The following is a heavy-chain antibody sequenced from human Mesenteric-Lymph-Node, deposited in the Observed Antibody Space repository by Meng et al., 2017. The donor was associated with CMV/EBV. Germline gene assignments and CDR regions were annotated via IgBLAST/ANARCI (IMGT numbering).Heavy chain of an antibody. V-gene: IGHV4-59*05. CDR3: ASLGIAVAGR. J-gene: IGHJ4*02. CDR2: IYYSGST. Sequence: GSLRLSCAASGFTFSTYSMNWVRQAPGKGLEWIGSIYYSGSTYYNPSLKSRVTISVDTSKNQFSLKLSSVTAADTAVYYCASLGIAVAGRWGQGTLVTVSS. D-gene: IGHD6-19*01. CDR1: GFTFSTYS.